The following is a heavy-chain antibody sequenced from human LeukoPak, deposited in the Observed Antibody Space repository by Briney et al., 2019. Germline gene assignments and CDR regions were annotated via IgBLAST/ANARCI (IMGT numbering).Heavy chain of an antibody. CDR2: IIPIFGTA. J-gene: IGHJ6*03. Sequence: ASVKVSCKASGYTFTSYGISWVRQAPGQGLEWMGGIIPIFGTANYAQKFQGRVTITADESTSTAYMELSSLRSEDTAVYYCARAYGDYYYYYMDVWGKGTTVTVSS. V-gene: IGHV1-69*13. CDR1: GYTFTSYG. CDR3: ARAYGDYYYYYMDV. D-gene: IGHD3-10*01.